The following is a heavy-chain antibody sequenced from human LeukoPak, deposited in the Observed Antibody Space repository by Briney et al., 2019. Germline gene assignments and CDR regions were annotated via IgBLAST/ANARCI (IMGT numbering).Heavy chain of an antibody. Sequence: PSETLSLTCAVYGGSFSGYYWSWIRQPPGKGLEWIGYIYYTGSTSYNPSLRSRVTMSADTSKNQFSLKLSSVTAADTAVYYCARESNYHGSGTGWFDPWGQGTLVTVSS. J-gene: IGHJ5*02. CDR1: GGSFSGYY. CDR2: IYYTGST. CDR3: ARESNYHGSGTGWFDP. D-gene: IGHD3-10*01. V-gene: IGHV4-59*01.